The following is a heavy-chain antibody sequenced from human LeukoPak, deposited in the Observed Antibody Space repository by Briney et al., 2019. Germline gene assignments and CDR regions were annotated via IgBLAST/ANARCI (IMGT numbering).Heavy chain of an antibody. CDR2: IYYSGST. V-gene: IGHV4-59*01. CDR3: ASSYYYDSSGYYYDY. D-gene: IGHD3-22*01. Sequence: PSETVSLTCTVSGVSISSYYWSWIRQPPGKGLEWIGYIYYSGSTIYNPSLKSRVTISVDTSKNQFSLKLSSVTAADTAVYYCASSYYYDSSGYYYDYWGQGTLVTVSP. J-gene: IGHJ4*02. CDR1: GVSISSYY.